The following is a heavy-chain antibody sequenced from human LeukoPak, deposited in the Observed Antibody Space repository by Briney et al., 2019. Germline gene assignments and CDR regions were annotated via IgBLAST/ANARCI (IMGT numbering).Heavy chain of an antibody. D-gene: IGHD3-22*01. Sequence: GESLKISCKGSGYSFSGYWIAWVRQMPGKGLSWMGIIYPADSDTRYSPSFQGQVTISADKPITTAYLQWSSLKASDTAMYYCATPHDATAYYYDSSGYFYWGQGTLVTVSS. CDR2: IYPADSDT. V-gene: IGHV5-51*04. CDR1: GYSFSGYW. J-gene: IGHJ4*02. CDR3: ATPHDATAYYYDSSGYFY.